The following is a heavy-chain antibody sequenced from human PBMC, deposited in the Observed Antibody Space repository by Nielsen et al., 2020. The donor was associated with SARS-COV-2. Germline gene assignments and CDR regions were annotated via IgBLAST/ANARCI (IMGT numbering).Heavy chain of an antibody. CDR3: AKDRSDCGGDCYSLYFDH. D-gene: IGHD2-21*02. V-gene: IGHV3-23*01. Sequence: GGSLRLSCASSGFTFSSYAMSWVRQAPGKGLEWVSSISGRSTSLYYADSVRGRFTISRDDSKNTLDLQMNSLRAEDTAVYYCAKDRSDCGGDCYSLYFDHWGQGTLVTVSS. CDR1: GFTFSSYA. CDR2: ISGRSTSL. J-gene: IGHJ4*02.